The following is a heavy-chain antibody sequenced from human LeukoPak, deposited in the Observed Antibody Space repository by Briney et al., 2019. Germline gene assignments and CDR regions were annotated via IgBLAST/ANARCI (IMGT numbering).Heavy chain of an antibody. CDR1: GDTFSNYP. V-gene: IGHV1-69*02. J-gene: IGHJ4*02. D-gene: IGHD3-16*01. Sequence: SVKVSCKASGDTFSNYPINWVRQAPGQGLEWLGRIIPFLSLTNYAQNFHDRVTITADKYTSTAYMELSSLRSEDTAVYYCARSLNFASPMTFDYWGQGTLVTVSS. CDR2: IIPFLSLT. CDR3: ARSLNFASPMTFDY.